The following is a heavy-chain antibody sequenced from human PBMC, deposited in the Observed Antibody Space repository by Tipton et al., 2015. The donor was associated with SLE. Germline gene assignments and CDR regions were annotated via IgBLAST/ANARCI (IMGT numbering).Heavy chain of an antibody. J-gene: IGHJ5*02. V-gene: IGHV4-39*07. CDR2: IYYSGST. Sequence: GLVKPSETLSLICTVSGGSISNSGYYWGWIRQPPGKGLEWIGNIYYSGSTYYNPSLKSRVTISVDTSKNQFSLRLTSVIAADTAVYYCARLHGYSYGLNWFDPWGQGTLISVSS. CDR1: GGSISNSGYY. D-gene: IGHD5-18*01. CDR3: ARLHGYSYGLNWFDP.